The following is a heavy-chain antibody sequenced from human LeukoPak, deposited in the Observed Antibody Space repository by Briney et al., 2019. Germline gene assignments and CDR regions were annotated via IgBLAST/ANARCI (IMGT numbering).Heavy chain of an antibody. Sequence: ASVTVSCKASGYTFTGYYMHWVRQAPGQGLEWMGWINPNSGGTNYAQKFQGRVTMTRDTSISTAYMELSRLRSDDTAVSYCARVLNYDFWSGYYSPFDYWGQGTLVTVSS. CDR1: GYTFTGYY. J-gene: IGHJ4*02. D-gene: IGHD3-3*01. CDR3: ARVLNYDFWSGYYSPFDY. V-gene: IGHV1-2*02. CDR2: INPNSGGT.